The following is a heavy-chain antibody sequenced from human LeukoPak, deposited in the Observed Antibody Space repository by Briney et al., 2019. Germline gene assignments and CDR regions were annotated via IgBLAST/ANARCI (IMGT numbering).Heavy chain of an antibody. V-gene: IGHV3-15*01. CDR1: GFTFSNAW. CDR3: TTDPIDYYYYYMDV. Sequence: GGSLRLSCAASGFTFSNAWMSWDRQAPGKGLEWVGRIKSKTDGGTTDYAAPVKGRFTISRDDSKNTLYLQMNSLKTEDTAVYYCTTDPIDYYYYYMDVWGKGTTVTVSS. CDR2: IKSKTDGGTT. J-gene: IGHJ6*03.